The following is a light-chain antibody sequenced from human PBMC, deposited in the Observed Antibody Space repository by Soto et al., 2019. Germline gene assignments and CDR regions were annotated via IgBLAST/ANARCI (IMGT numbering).Light chain of an antibody. CDR1: SSDVGGYNY. CDR3: CSYAGSYTQV. Sequence: QSALTQPRSVSGSPGQSVTISCTGTSSDVGGYNYVSWYQQHPGKAPKLMIYDVSKRPSEVPDRFSGSKSGNTASLTISGLQAEDEADYYCCSYAGSYTQVFGTGTKVTVL. V-gene: IGLV2-11*01. CDR2: DVS. J-gene: IGLJ1*01.